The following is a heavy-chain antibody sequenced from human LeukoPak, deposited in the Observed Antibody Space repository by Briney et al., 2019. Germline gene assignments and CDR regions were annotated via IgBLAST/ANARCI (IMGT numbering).Heavy chain of an antibody. V-gene: IGHV1-69*05. J-gene: IGHJ3*02. CDR3: ARDLAVVTAFGQHAFDI. CDR1: GGTFSSYA. Sequence: SVKVSCKASGGTFSSYAISWVRQAPGQGLEWMGGIIPIFGTANYAQNLQGRVTMTTDTSTSTAYMELRSLRFDDSAVYYCARDLAVVTAFGQHAFDIWGQGTMVTVSS. CDR2: IIPIFGTA. D-gene: IGHD2-21*02.